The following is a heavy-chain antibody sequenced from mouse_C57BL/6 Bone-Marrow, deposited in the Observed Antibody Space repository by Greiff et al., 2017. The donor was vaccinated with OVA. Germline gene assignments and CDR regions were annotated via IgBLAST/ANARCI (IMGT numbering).Heavy chain of an antibody. D-gene: IGHD2-4*01. Sequence: VQLQQSGTVLARPGASVKMSCKTSGYTFTSYWMHWVKQRPGQGLEWIGAIYPGNSDTSYNQKFKGKAKLTAVTSASTAYMELSSLRNEDSAVYYCSYYDLCYAVDYWGQGTSVTVSS. CDR2: IYPGNSDT. CDR1: GYTFTSYW. V-gene: IGHV1-5*01. J-gene: IGHJ4*01. CDR3: SYYDLCYAVDY.